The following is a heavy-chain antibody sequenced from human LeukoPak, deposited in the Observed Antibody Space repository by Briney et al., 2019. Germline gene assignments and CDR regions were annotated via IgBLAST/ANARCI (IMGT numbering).Heavy chain of an antibody. V-gene: IGHV4-39*07. CDR2: IYYSGST. J-gene: IGHJ4*02. Sequence: SETLSLTCTVSGGSISSSSYYWGWIRQPPGKGLEWIGSIYYSGSTYYNPSLKSRVTISVDTSKNQFSLKLSSVTAADTAVYYCARQLSSSWQRDYWGQGTLVTVSS. CDR3: ARQLSSSWQRDY. CDR1: GGSISSSSYY. D-gene: IGHD6-13*01.